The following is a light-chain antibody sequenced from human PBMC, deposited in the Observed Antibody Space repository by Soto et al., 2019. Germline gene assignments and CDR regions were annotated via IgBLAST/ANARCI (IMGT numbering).Light chain of an antibody. CDR3: SSYAGNSRYV. J-gene: IGLJ1*01. CDR1: SSDVGRYNY. CDR2: EVS. V-gene: IGLV2-8*01. Sequence: LTQPPSASGSPGQSVTISCTGTSSDVGRYNYISWYQQRPGKAPKLIIYEVSKRPSGVPDRLSGFKYGNTASLTVSGLQAEDEADYYCSSYAGNSRYVFGTGTRSPS.